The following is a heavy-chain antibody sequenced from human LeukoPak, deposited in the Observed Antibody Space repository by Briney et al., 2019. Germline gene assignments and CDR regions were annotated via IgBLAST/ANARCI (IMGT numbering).Heavy chain of an antibody. D-gene: IGHD3-22*01. V-gene: IGHV5-51*01. CDR2: IYPGDSDT. CDR1: GYSFTSYW. CDR3: ARTDYTYYDSSGYCFDY. Sequence: KPGESLKISCKGSGYSFTSYWIGWVRQMPGKGLEWMGMIYPGDSDTRYSPSFQGQVTISADKSTSTASLQWSSLKASDTAMYYCARTDYTYYDSSGYCFDYWGQGTLVTVSS. J-gene: IGHJ4*02.